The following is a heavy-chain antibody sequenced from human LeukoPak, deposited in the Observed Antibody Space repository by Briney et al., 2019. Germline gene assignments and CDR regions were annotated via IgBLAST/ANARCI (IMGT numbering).Heavy chain of an antibody. V-gene: IGHV1-18*01. CDR1: GHTLNNYG. D-gene: IGHD3-3*01. CDR3: ATDRTIFGVITYGLGV. J-gene: IGHJ6*02. CDR2: ISGYNGKT. Sequence: ASVKVSFKASGHTLNNYGISWVRQAPGQGLEWMGWISGYNGKTNYAQKFRGRVTMTTDTSTSTAYMDLRSLGSDDTAVYYCATDRTIFGVITYGLGVWGQGTTVTVSS.